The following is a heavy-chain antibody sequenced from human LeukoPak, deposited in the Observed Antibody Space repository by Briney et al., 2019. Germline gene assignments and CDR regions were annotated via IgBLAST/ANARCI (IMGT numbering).Heavy chain of an antibody. D-gene: IGHD5-18*01. CDR3: AGVDTVMDDSYYIDF. CDR2: IYHSGST. CDR1: GFTFSSYW. J-gene: IGHJ4*02. V-gene: IGHV4-28*03. Sequence: LSCAASGFTFSSYWMSWIRQPPGKGLEWIGYIYHSGSTYYNPSLKSRVTMSVDRSKNQFSLNLSSVTAADTAVYYCAGVDTVMDDSYYIDFWGQGTLVTVSS.